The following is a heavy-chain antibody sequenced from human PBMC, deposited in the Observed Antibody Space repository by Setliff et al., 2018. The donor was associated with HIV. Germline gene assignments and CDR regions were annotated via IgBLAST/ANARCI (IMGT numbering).Heavy chain of an antibody. J-gene: IGHJ4*02. CDR3: ARATTTPIAGMLAPPPDY. Sequence: SETLSLTCTVSGGSISNYYWSWIRQPPGKELEWIGYIYYSGSPNYNPSLKSRVTISVDTSKNQFSLNLSSVTAADTAVYYCARATTTPIAGMLAPPPDYWGQGTLVTV. CDR1: GGSISNYY. CDR2: IYYSGSP. V-gene: IGHV4-59*01. D-gene: IGHD6-13*01.